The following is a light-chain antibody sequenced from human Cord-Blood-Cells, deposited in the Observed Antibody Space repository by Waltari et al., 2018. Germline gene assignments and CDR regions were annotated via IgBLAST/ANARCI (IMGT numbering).Light chain of an antibody. CDR3: SSYTSSSTLV. J-gene: IGLJ2*01. Sequence: QSALTQPASVSGSPGQSITISCTGTSSDVGGYNYVSWYQQPPGKAPKLMSYEVSNRPAGVSTRFSCSTSGNTASLTIAWLQAEDEADYYCSSYTSSSTLVFGGGTKLTVL. V-gene: IGLV2-14*01. CDR2: EVS. CDR1: SSDVGGYNY.